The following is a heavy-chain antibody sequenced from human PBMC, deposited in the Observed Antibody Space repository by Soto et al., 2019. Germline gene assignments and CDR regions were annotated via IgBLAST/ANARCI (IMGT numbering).Heavy chain of an antibody. CDR1: GGSISSGDYY. Sequence: QVQLQESGPGLVKPSQTLSLTCTVSGGSISSGDYYWSWIRQHPGKGLEWIGYIYYSGSTYYNPSLKSRATISVDTSKNQFSLKLSSVTAADAAVYICARWRSGSRQGLDPWGQGILVTVSS. D-gene: IGHD2-15*01. V-gene: IGHV4-31*03. J-gene: IGHJ5*02. CDR3: ARWRSGSRQGLDP. CDR2: IYYSGST.